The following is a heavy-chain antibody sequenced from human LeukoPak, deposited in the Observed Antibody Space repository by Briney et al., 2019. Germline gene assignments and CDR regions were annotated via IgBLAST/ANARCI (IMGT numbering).Heavy chain of an antibody. CDR1: GFTFSSYS. CDR3: ARSRLRYFDWLPTSFDY. V-gene: IGHV3-48*01. CDR2: ISSSSSTI. D-gene: IGHD3-9*01. Sequence: GGSLRLSCAASGFTFSSYSMTWVRQAPGKGLEWVSYISSSSSTIYYADSVKGRFTISRDNAKNSLYLQMNSLRAEDMAVYYCARSRLRYFDWLPTSFDYWGQGTLVTVSS. J-gene: IGHJ4*02.